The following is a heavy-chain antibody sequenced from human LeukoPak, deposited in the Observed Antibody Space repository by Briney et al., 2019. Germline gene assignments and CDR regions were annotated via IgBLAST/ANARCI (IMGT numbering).Heavy chain of an antibody. CDR2: IHFSGTV. Sequence: SQTLSLTCEVSGASVTATNYYWTWIRQRPGKGPEWIGHIHFSGTVYYSPSLQSRASISRDASKNHFSLRLSSLTAADTAVYFCSEGNDDSKNHHWGQGTLVAVSS. V-gene: IGHV4-31*11. J-gene: IGHJ1*01. CDR1: GASVTATNYY. D-gene: IGHD3-22*01. CDR3: SEGNDDSKNHH.